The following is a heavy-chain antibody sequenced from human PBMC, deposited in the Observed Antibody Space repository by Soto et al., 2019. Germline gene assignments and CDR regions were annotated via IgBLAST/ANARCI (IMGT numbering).Heavy chain of an antibody. J-gene: IGHJ4*02. Sequence: SETLSLTCTVSGGSISSYYWSRIRQPPGKGLEWIGYIYYSGSTNYNPSLKSRVTISVDTSKNQFSLKLSSVTAADTAVYYCAREGYSSGWYGVFDYWGQGTLVTVSS. V-gene: IGHV4-59*01. CDR2: IYYSGST. CDR1: GGSISSYY. CDR3: AREGYSSGWYGVFDY. D-gene: IGHD6-19*01.